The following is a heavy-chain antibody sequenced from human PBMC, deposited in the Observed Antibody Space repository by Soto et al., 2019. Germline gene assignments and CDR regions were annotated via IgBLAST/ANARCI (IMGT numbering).Heavy chain of an antibody. CDR1: GLSFNSTGVA. CDR3: DLSGGILVPPRRVRSVPVDY. J-gene: IGHJ4*02. CDR2: VFWDTSQ. D-gene: IGHD2-2*01. Sequence: QITLKESGPTLVKPTQTLTVTCIFSGLSFNSTGVAGGWIRQPPGRVLEWLALVFWDTSQANSPSLKSRLTITRDTSKYPVVITMTNVAPADTATCSGDLSGGILVPPRRVRSVPVDYWGQGILVTVSS. V-gene: IGHV2-5*02.